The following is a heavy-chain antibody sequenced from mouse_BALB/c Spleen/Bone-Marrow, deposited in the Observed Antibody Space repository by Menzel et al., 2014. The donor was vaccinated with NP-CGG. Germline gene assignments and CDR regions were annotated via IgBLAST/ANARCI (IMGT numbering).Heavy chain of an antibody. CDR2: INPGSGGT. Sequence: VQLQQSGAELVRPGTSVKVSCKASGYAFTNYLIEWVKQRPGQGLEWIGVINPGSGGTNYNEKFKGKATLTADKSSSTAYMQLSSLTSDDSAVYFCAREVRRNYAMDYRGQGTSVTVSS. V-gene: IGHV1-54*03. D-gene: IGHD2-14*01. CDR1: GYAFTNYL. J-gene: IGHJ4*01. CDR3: AREVRRNYAMDY.